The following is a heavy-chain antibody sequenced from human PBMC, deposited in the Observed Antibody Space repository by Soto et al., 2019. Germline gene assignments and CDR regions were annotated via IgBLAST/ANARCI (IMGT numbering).Heavy chain of an antibody. V-gene: IGHV4-4*07. D-gene: IGHD6-13*01. Sequence: SSETLSLTCTVSGGSISSYYWSWIRQPAGKGLEWIGRIYTSGSTDYNPSLKSRVTISGDTSKNQFSLKVSSVTAADTAVYYCARGTSWQLPFDYWGQGTLVTVSS. CDR2: IYTSGST. CDR1: GGSISSYY. J-gene: IGHJ4*02. CDR3: ARGTSWQLPFDY.